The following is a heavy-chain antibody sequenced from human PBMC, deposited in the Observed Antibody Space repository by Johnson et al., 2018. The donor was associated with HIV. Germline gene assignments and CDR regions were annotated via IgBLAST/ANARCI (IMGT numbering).Heavy chain of an antibody. J-gene: IGHJ3*02. D-gene: IGHD6-6*01. Sequence: VRLVESGGGLVQPGGSLRLSCAASGFTFSNYWMSWVRQAPGKGLEWVANIKQDGSEKYYVDSVKGRFTISRDNAKNSLYLQMNSLRAEDTAVYYCARDILEYSSSVPDAFDIWGQGTMVTVSS. CDR3: ARDILEYSSSVPDAFDI. V-gene: IGHV3-7*01. CDR1: GFTFSNYW. CDR2: IKQDGSEK.